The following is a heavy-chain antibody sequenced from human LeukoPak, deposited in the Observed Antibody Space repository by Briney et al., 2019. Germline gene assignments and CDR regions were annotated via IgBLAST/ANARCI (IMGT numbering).Heavy chain of an antibody. CDR3: GRQGYTASHYFFDY. CDR2: IYTTGTT. D-gene: IGHD2-2*02. CDR1: SGSIRSYY. J-gene: IGHJ4*02. V-gene: IGHV4-4*07. Sequence: SETLSLTCTVSSGSIRSYYWGWVRQPPGKGLEWIGRIYTTGTTRYNPSLKSRVTMSVDTSTNQFSLNVRSMTAADTAVYYCGRQGYTASHYFFDYWSQGTLVAVS.